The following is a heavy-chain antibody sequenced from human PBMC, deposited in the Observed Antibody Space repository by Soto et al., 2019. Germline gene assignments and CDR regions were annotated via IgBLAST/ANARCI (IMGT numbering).Heavy chain of an antibody. V-gene: IGHV3-7*01. D-gene: IGHD1-26*01. CDR2: IKQDGSEK. Sequence: PGGSLRLSCAASGFTFSSYWMTWVRQAPGKGLEWVANIKQDGSEKYYVDSVRGRFTMSRDNAKNSLYLQMNSLRAEDTAVYYCARVVGATQMDFDYRGPGTLVTVSS. CDR3: ARVVGATQMDFDY. CDR1: GFTFSSYW. J-gene: IGHJ4*02.